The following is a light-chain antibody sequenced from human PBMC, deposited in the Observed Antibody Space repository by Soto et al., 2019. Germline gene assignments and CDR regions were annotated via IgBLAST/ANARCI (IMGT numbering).Light chain of an antibody. CDR3: QQYGSSPG. Sequence: EIVLTQSPGTLSLSPGERATLSCRASQSASSSSLAWYQHTPGQAPRLLIYDVSTRATGIPDRFSGSGSGTDFTLTISRLETEDFAVYYCQQYGSSPGFGGGTKVEIK. CDR1: QSASSSS. V-gene: IGKV3-20*01. J-gene: IGKJ4*01. CDR2: DVS.